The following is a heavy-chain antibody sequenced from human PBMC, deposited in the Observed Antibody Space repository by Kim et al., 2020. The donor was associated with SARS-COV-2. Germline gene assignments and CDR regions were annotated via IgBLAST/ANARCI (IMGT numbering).Heavy chain of an antibody. Sequence: GGSLRLSCAASGFTFSSYSMNWVRQAPGKGLEWVSSISSSSSYIYYADSVKGRFTISRDNAKNSLYLQMNSLRAEDTAVYYCARDFYGYGGGGYRQTAPKVLGGQGTRLTVPS. D-gene: IGHD3-16*02. V-gene: IGHV3-21*01. CDR1: GFTFSSYS. CDR3: ARDFYGYGGGGYRQTAPKVL. CDR2: ISSSSSYI. J-gene: IGHJ1*01.